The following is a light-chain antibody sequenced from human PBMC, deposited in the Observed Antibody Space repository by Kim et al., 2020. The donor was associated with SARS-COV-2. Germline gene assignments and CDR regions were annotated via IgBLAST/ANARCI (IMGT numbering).Light chain of an antibody. CDR1: SSNIGSNT. J-gene: IGLJ2*01. V-gene: IGLV1-44*01. CDR2: SNN. CDR3: EAWDDSLV. Sequence: GTPGQRVTISVSGRSSNIGSNTVNWYQQLPGPAPKLLIYSNNQRPSGVPDRFSGSKSGTSASLAISGLQSEDEADYYCEAWDDSLVFGGGTQLTVL.